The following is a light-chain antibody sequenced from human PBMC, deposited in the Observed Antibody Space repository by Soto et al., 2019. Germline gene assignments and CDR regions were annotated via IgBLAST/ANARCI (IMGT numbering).Light chain of an antibody. J-gene: IGLJ3*02. CDR2: LDRSGSF. V-gene: IGLV4-60*02. CDR1: SGHSTYI. Sequence: QLVLTQSSSASASLGSSVKLTCILSSGHSTYIIAWHQQQPGKAPRFLMTLDRSGSFNRGSGVPDRFSGSSSGADRYLTISNLQFEDEGDYYCETWYSNTHKVFGGGTKLTVL. CDR3: ETWYSNTHKV.